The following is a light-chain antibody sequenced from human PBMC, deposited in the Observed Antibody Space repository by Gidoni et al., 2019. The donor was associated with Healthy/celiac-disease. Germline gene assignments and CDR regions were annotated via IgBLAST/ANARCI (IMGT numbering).Light chain of an antibody. CDR3: QQYGSSPET. CDR2: GAS. J-gene: IGKJ1*01. CDR1: QSVSSSY. V-gene: IGKV3-20*01. Sequence: PGERATLSCRASQSVSSSYLAWYQQKPGQAPRLLIYGASSRATGIPDRFSGSGSGTDFTLTISRLEPEDFAVYYCQQYGSSPETFGQGTKVEIK.